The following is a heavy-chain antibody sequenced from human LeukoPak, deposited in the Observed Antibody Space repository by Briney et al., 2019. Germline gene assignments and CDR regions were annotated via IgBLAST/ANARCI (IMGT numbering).Heavy chain of an antibody. J-gene: IGHJ5*02. D-gene: IGHD3-9*01. CDR2: ISGSGGST. CDR3: AKDIDYDILTGFDWFDP. Sequence: GGSLRLSCAASGFTFSSYAMSWVRQAPGKGLEWVSAISGSGGSTYYADSVKGRFTISRDNSKNTLYLQMNSLRAEDTAVYYCAKDIDYDILTGFDWFDPWGQGTPVTVSS. CDR1: GFTFSSYA. V-gene: IGHV3-23*01.